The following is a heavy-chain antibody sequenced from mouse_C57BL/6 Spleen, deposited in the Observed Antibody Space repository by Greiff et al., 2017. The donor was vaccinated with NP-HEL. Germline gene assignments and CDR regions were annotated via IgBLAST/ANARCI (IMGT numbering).Heavy chain of an antibody. CDR1: GFSLTSYA. V-gene: IGHV2-9-1*01. D-gene: IGHD1-1*01. CDR2: IWTGGGT. Sequence: QVQLKESGPGLVAPSQSLSITCTVSGFSLTSYAISWVRQPPGKGLEWLGVIWTGGGTNYNSALKSRLSISKDNSKSQVFLKMNSLQTDDTARYYCARNYGDYYGSSLYYAMDYWGQGTSVTVSS. CDR3: ARNYGDYYGSSLYYAMDY. J-gene: IGHJ4*01.